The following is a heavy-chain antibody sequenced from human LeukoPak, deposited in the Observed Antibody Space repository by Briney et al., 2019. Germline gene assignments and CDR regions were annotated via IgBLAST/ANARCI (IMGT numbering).Heavy chain of an antibody. CDR3: AREYYDILTGPTTLPDY. CDR1: GGTFSSYA. J-gene: IGHJ4*02. CDR2: IIPIFGTA. V-gene: IGHV1-69*05. D-gene: IGHD3-9*01. Sequence: ASVKVSCKASGGTFSSYAISWVRQAPGQGLEWMGGIIPIFGTANYAQNLQGRVTVTTDTSTSTAYMELRSLRSDDTAVYYCAREYYDILTGPTTLPDYWGQGTLVTVSS.